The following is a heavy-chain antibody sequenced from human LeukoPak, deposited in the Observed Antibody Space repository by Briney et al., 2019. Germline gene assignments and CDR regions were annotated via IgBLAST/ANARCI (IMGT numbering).Heavy chain of an antibody. D-gene: IGHD2-2*02. Sequence: SVKVSCKAFGGTFSSYAISWVRQAPGQGLEWMGGIIPIFGTANYAQKFQGRVTITADESTSTAYMELSSLRSEDTAVYYCARDRGYCSSTSCYNFDYWGQGTLDTVSS. J-gene: IGHJ4*02. CDR1: GGTFSSYA. V-gene: IGHV1-69*13. CDR2: IIPIFGTA. CDR3: ARDRGYCSSTSCYNFDY.